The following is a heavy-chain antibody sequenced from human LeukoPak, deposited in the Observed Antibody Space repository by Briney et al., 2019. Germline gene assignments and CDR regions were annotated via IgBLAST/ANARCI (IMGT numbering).Heavy chain of an antibody. CDR2: INWNGGST. V-gene: IGHV3-20*04. D-gene: IGHD5-12*01. J-gene: IGHJ4*02. CDR1: GFTFDDYG. Sequence: GGSLRLSCAASGFTFDDYGMSWVRQAPGKGLEWVSGINWNGGSTGYADSVKGRFTIYRDNAKNSLYLQMNSLRAEDTALYYCARVATIIWADYCDYWGQGTLVTVSS. CDR3: ARVATIIWADYCDY.